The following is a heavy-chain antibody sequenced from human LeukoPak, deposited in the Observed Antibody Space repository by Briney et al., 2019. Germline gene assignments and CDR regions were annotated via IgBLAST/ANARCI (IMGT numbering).Heavy chain of an antibody. D-gene: IGHD2-2*01. CDR1: GFTFSSYA. J-gene: IGHJ4*02. CDR2: ISYDGSNK. Sequence: GGSLRLSCAASGFTFSSYAMHWVRQAPGKGLEWVAVISYDGSNKYYADSVKGRFTISRDNSKNTLYLQMNSLRAEDTAVYYCARGGYQLLHVYYFDYWGQGTLVTVSS. V-gene: IGHV3-30-3*01. CDR3: ARGGYQLLHVYYFDY.